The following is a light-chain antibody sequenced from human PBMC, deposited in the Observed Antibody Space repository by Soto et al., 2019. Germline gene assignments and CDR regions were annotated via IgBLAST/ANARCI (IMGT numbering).Light chain of an antibody. CDR2: DAS. CDR3: QQRSCWPPA. CDR1: QGVSSH. V-gene: IGKV3-11*01. Sequence: EIVLTQSPATLSLSPGERATLSCRASQGVSSHFAWYQHKPGQAPRLLIYDASNRATGVPARFSGSGSGTAFTLTISSLEPEDFAVYYCQQRSCWPPAFGPGTKVDIK. J-gene: IGKJ3*01.